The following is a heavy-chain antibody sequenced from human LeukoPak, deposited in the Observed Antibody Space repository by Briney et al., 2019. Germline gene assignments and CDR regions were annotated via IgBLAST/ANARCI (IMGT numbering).Heavy chain of an antibody. D-gene: IGHD6-13*01. V-gene: IGHV3-15*01. J-gene: IGHJ6*03. CDR2: IKSKTDGGTT. Sequence: GGSLRLSCAASGFTFSNAWMSWVRQAPGKGLEWVGRIKSKTDGGTTDYAAPVKGRFTISRDDSKNTLYLQMNSLKTEDTAVYYCTTSSSDLSAYYYYYYMDVWGKGTTVTISS. CDR1: GFTFSNAW. CDR3: TTSSSDLSAYYYYYYMDV.